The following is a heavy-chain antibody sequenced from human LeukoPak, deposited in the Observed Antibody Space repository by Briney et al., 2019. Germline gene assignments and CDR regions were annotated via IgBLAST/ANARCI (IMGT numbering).Heavy chain of an antibody. Sequence: GGSLRLSCAASGFTFNTYAMTWVRQAPGKGLEWVSTISDSGGGTYYADSVKGRFTISRDNSKNTLYLQMNSLRADDTAVYYCDGADFWGQGTLVTVSS. CDR3: DGADF. CDR1: GFTFNTYA. V-gene: IGHV3-23*01. CDR2: ISDSGGGT. J-gene: IGHJ4*02.